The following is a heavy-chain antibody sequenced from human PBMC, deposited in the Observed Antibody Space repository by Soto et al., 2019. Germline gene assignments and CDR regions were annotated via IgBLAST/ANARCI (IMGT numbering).Heavy chain of an antibody. Sequence: ASVKVSCQISGYSLPGHYLHWIQQAPGQGPEWMGWINPHSGDKHYAEKFQGRVTMTREKSFSTAYMELSRLRSEETAMYYCARDVYSVEYWGKGTQVTVSS. CDR3: ARDVYSVEY. CDR2: INPHSGDK. V-gene: IGHV1-2*02. D-gene: IGHD2-8*01. CDR1: GYSLPGHY. J-gene: IGHJ4*02.